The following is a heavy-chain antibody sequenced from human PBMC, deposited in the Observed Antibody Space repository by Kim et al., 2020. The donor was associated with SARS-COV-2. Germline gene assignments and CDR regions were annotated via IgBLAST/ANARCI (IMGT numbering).Heavy chain of an antibody. CDR3: ARELWQRDYYYYGMDV. CDR2: ISSSSSYI. CDR1: GFTFSSYS. V-gene: IGHV3-21*01. J-gene: IGHJ6*02. Sequence: GGSLRLSCAASGFTFSSYSMNWVRQAPGKGLEWVSSISSSSSYIYYADSVKGRFTISRDNAKNSLYLQMNSLRAEDTAVYYCARELWQRDYYYYGMDVWGQGTTVTVSS. D-gene: IGHD2-21*01.